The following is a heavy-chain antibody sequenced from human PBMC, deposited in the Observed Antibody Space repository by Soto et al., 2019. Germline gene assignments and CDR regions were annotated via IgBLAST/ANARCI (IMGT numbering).Heavy chain of an antibody. CDR3: ARVLMAELNDAFDI. J-gene: IGHJ3*02. Sequence: ASVKVSCKASGYTFTSYDINWVRQATGQGLEWMGWMNPNSGNTGYAQKFQGRVTMTRNTSISTAYMELSSLRSEDTAVYYCARVLMAELNDAFDIWGQGTMVTVSS. D-gene: IGHD1-1*01. V-gene: IGHV1-8*01. CDR1: GYTFTSYD. CDR2: MNPNSGNT.